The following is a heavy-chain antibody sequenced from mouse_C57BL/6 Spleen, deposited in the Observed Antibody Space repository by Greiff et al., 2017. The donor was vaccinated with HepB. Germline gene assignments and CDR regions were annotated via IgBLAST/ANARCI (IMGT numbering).Heavy chain of an antibody. J-gene: IGHJ4*01. Sequence: VQLQQSGPELVKPGASVKISCKASGYSFTGYYMNWVKQSPEKSLEWIGEINPSTGGTTYNQKFKAKATLTVDKSSSTAYMQLKSLTSEDSAVYYCARSRPSYAMDYWGQGTSVTVSS. CDR3: ARSRPSYAMDY. CDR2: INPSTGGT. V-gene: IGHV1-42*01. CDR1: GYSFTGYY.